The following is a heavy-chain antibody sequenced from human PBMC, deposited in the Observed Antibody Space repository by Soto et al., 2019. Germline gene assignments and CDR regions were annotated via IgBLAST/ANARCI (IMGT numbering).Heavy chain of an antibody. D-gene: IGHD3-3*01. CDR3: AKGFWSGYYSSRYYGMDV. Sequence: TGGSLRLSCAASGFTFSSYGMHWVRQAPGKGLEWVAVISYDGSNRYYADSVKGRFTISRDNSKNTLYLQMNSLRAEDTAVYYCAKGFWSGYYSSRYYGMDVWGQGTTVTVSS. V-gene: IGHV3-30*18. CDR1: GFTFSSYG. J-gene: IGHJ6*02. CDR2: ISYDGSNR.